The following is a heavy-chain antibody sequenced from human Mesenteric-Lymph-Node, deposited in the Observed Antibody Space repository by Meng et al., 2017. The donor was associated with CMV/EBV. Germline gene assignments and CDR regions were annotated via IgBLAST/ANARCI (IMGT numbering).Heavy chain of an antibody. CDR3: ARELGCSSTSCYYVAYYYYGMDV. CDR2: ISSSSSYI. J-gene: IGHJ6*02. CDR1: GGSISSYY. D-gene: IGHD2-2*01. V-gene: IGHV3-21*01. Sequence: ETLSLTCTVSGGSISSYYWSWIRQPPGKGLEWVSSISSSSSYIYYADSVKGRFTISRDNAKNSLYLQMNSLRAEDTAVYYCARELGCSSTSCYYVAYYYYGMDVWGQGTTVTVSS.